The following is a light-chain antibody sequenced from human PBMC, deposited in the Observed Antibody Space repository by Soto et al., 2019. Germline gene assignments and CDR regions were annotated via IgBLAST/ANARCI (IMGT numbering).Light chain of an antibody. CDR1: SSNIGNNY. J-gene: IGLJ3*02. V-gene: IGLV1-51*02. Sequence: QSVLTQPPSVSAAPGQKVTISCSGSSSNIGNNYVSWYQQLPGTAPKLLIYENNKRPSGIPDRFSGSKSGTSATLGITGLQTGDEADYYCGKWDSSLSGVFGGGTKVTVL. CDR3: GKWDSSLSGV. CDR2: ENN.